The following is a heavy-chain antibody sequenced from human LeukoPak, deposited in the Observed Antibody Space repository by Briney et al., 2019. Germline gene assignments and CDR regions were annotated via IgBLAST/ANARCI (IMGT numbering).Heavy chain of an antibody. V-gene: IGHV4-30-4*01. Sequence: SETLSLTCTVSGASISSGDYYWTWIRQPPGKGLEWIGFISDSGIPYYNPSLKSRLTISLDTSKNQFSLRLYSLTAADTAVYYCARDRGYNYGPFDFWGQGNLVTVS. CDR2: ISDSGIP. D-gene: IGHD5-18*01. CDR3: ARDRGYNYGPFDF. CDR1: GASISSGDYY. J-gene: IGHJ4*02.